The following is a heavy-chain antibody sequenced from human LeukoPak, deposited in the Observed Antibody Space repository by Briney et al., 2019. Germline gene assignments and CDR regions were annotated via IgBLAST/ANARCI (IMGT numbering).Heavy chain of an antibody. D-gene: IGHD3-9*01. CDR3: ATDLIRYSPNWYFDL. V-gene: IGHV1-24*01. CDR2: FDPEDGET. Sequence: ASVKVSCKVSGYTLTELSMHWVRQAPGKGLEWMGGFDPEDGETIYAQKFQGRVTMTEDTSTDTAYMELSSLRSEDTAVYYCATDLIRYSPNWYFDLWGRGTLVTVSS. J-gene: IGHJ2*01. CDR1: GYTLTELS.